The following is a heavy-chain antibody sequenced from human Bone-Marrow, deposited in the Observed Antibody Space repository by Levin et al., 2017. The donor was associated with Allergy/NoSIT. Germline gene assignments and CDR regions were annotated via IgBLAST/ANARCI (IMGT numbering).Heavy chain of an antibody. V-gene: IGHV2-5*04. CDR1: GFSLSTNGMI. CDR3: VFTSRGLGDLSFES. J-gene: IGHJ4*02. Sequence: SGPTLVKPTQTLTLTCTYSGFSLSTNGMIVGWIRQPPGRALEWLALIYWNDNEHYSPSLKTSLTITEDTSKKQVVLTMTNLDPVDTARYYCVFTSRGLGDLSFESWGQGTLVTVSS. D-gene: IGHD3-16*02. CDR2: IYWNDNE.